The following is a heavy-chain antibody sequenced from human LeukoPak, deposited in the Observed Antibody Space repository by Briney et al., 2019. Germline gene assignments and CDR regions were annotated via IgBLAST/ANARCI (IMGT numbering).Heavy chain of an antibody. CDR3: ARPGAVNWNSAQYFDY. CDR1: GYSFTTYW. J-gene: IGHJ4*02. Sequence: GESLKISCKGSGYSFTTYWSAWVRQMLGRGLEWMGIISPDDSEIRYSPSFRGQVTISADKSTSTAYLQWSSLKASDTGIYYCARPGAVNWNSAQYFDYWGQGTPVTVSS. V-gene: IGHV5-51*01. D-gene: IGHD1-7*01. CDR2: ISPDDSEI.